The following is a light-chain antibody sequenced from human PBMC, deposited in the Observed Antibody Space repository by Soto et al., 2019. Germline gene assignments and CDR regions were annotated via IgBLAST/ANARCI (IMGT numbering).Light chain of an antibody. CDR2: GAS. V-gene: IGKV3-20*01. J-gene: IGKJ2*01. Sequence: EIVLTQSPGTLSLSPGERATLSCRASQSVSSNYLTWYQQKPGQAPRLLIYGASTRVTGIPDRFSGSGSGTDFTLTISRLEPEDFAVYYCQQYGSLPYTFGQGTKLEIK. CDR1: QSVSSNY. CDR3: QQYGSLPYT.